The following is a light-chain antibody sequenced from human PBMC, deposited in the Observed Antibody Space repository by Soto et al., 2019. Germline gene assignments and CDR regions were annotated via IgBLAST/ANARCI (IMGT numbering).Light chain of an antibody. J-gene: IGLJ1*01. V-gene: IGLV2-14*03. CDR2: DVS. Sequence: QSVLTQPASVSGSPGQSIPISCTGTSRDIGGYNYVSWYQHHPGKVPKLVIYDVSKRPSGVSDRFSGSKSGNTASLTISGLQAEDEADYYCSSYSNSTTLYVFGTGTKVTVL. CDR3: SSYSNSTTLYV. CDR1: SRDIGGYNY.